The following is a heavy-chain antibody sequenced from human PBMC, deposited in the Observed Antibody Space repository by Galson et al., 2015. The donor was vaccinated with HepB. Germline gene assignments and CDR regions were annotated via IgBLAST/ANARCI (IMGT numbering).Heavy chain of an antibody. D-gene: IGHD6-13*01. CDR3: ARGIAAAGVKYYYYGMDV. Sequence: SLRLSCAASGFTFSDYYMSWIRQAPGKGLEWVSYISSSSSYTNYADSVKGRFTISRDNAKNSLYLQMNSLRAEDTAVYYCARGIAAAGVKYYYYGMDVWGQGTTVTVSS. CDR1: GFTFSDYY. CDR2: ISSSSSYT. V-gene: IGHV3-11*05. J-gene: IGHJ6*02.